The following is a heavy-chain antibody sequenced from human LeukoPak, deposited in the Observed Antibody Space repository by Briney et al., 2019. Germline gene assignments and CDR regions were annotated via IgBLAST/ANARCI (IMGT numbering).Heavy chain of an antibody. V-gene: IGHV4-34*01. J-gene: IGHJ4*02. D-gene: IGHD5-18*01. CDR3: ARGGQLWPFDY. Sequence: NPSETLSLTCAVYGGSFSGYYWSWIRQPPGKGLEWIGEINHSGSTNYNPSLKSRVTISVDTSKNQFSLKLSSVTAADTAVYYCARGGQLWPFDYWGQGTLITVSS. CDR2: INHSGST. CDR1: GGSFSGYY.